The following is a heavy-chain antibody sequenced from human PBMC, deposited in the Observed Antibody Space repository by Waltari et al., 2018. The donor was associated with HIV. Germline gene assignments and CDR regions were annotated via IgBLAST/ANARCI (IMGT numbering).Heavy chain of an antibody. V-gene: IGHV3-11*05. CDR3: ARVARGLRQGSFDI. CDR2: IAVSSAYT. Sequence: QVHLVESGGDLVKPGGSLRLSCVGSGFTFSDYYMTWIRRAPGKRLEGVSYIAVSSAYTNYGDSVKGRFTMSRDDAKKSLFLQINSLRPEDTAVYYCARVARGLRQGSFDIWGQGTMVTVSS. D-gene: IGHD2-15*01. CDR1: GFTFSDYY. J-gene: IGHJ3*02.